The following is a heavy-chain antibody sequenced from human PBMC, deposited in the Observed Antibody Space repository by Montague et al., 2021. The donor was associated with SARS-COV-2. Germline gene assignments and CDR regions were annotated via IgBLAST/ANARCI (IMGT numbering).Heavy chain of an antibody. V-gene: IGHV3-49*04. D-gene: IGHD3-3*01. J-gene: IGHJ4*02. CDR3: TSLDFWSGYYFAY. Sequence: SLRLSCAASGFTFGDYAMSWVRQAPGKGLEWVGFIRSKAYGGTIEYAASVKGRFTISRDDSKSIAYLQMNSLKTEDTAVYHCTSLDFWSGYYFAYWGQGTLVTVSS. CDR2: IRSKAYGGTI. CDR1: GFTFGDYA.